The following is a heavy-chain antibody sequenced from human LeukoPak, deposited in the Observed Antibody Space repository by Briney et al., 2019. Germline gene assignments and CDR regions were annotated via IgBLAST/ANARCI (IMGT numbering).Heavy chain of an antibody. CDR1: GYTFTGYY. D-gene: IGHD3-9*01. CDR2: INPNSGGT. Sequence: ASVKVSCKASGYTFTGYYMHRVRQAPGQGLEWMGWINPNSGGTNYAQKFQGRVTMTRDTSISTAYMELSRLRSDDTAVYYCARTYYDILTGYSLYYYYYYGMDVWGQGTTVTVSS. V-gene: IGHV1-2*02. J-gene: IGHJ6*02. CDR3: ARTYYDILTGYSLYYYYYYGMDV.